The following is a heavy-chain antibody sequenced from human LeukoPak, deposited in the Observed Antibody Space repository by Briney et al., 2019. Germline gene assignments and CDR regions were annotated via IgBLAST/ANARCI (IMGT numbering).Heavy chain of an antibody. Sequence: GGSLRLSCAASGFTFSSYAMSWVRQAPGKGLEWVSTISDSGGSTYHADSVKGRFAISRDNSKSTLFLQMNSLRADDTAVYYCAKAVAGLIGDFQHWGQGTRVTVSS. V-gene: IGHV3-23*01. CDR2: ISDSGGST. CDR3: AKAVAGLIGDFQH. D-gene: IGHD6-19*01. CDR1: GFTFSSYA. J-gene: IGHJ1*01.